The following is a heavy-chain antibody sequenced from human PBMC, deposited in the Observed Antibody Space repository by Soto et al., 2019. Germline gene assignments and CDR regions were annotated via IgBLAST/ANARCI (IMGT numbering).Heavy chain of an antibody. CDR1: GGTFSSYA. Sequence: QVQLVQSGAEVRKPGSSVKVSCKASGGTFSSYAISWVRQAPGQGLEWMGGIIPMFGTVKYAQKLQDRVTITADESTSTAYMELRSLRSEDTAMYYCASVGFPWGQGTLVTVSS. D-gene: IGHD1-26*01. V-gene: IGHV1-69*01. J-gene: IGHJ5*02. CDR2: IIPMFGTV. CDR3: ASVGFP.